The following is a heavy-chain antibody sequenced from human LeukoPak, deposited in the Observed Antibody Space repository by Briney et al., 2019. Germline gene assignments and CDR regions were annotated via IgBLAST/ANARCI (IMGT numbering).Heavy chain of an antibody. CDR2: ISAYNGNT. CDR1: GYTFTSYG. CDR3: ARDREWPVVVTAPYYYYGMDV. Sequence: ASVKVSCKASGYTFTSYGISWVRQAPGQGLEWMGWISAYNGNTNYAQKLQGRVTMTTDTSTSTAYMELRSLRSDDTAVYYCARDREWPVVVTAPYYYYGMDVWGQGTTVTVSS. J-gene: IGHJ6*02. D-gene: IGHD2-21*02. V-gene: IGHV1-18*01.